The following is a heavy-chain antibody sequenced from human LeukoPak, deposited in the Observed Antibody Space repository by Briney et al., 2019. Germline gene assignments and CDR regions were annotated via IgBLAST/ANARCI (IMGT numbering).Heavy chain of an antibody. J-gene: IGHJ6*03. Sequence: GSLRLSCAGSGFTVATNYMSWVRQAPGKGLEWVSVSYTDETTYYADSVEGRFTISRDSSKNILYLQMDSLRAEDTAVYYCARENRGIFGMDEIYYMDVWGKGTTVTVSS. D-gene: IGHD3-3*01. V-gene: IGHV3-53*01. CDR3: ARENRGIFGMDEIYYMDV. CDR2: SYTDETT. CDR1: GFTVATNY.